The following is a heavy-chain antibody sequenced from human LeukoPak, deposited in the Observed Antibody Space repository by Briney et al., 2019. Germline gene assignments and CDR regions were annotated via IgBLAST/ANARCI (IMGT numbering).Heavy chain of an antibody. J-gene: IGHJ1*01. V-gene: IGHV4-34*01. CDR1: VGSFSGYY. D-gene: IGHD1-26*01. CDR2: INHSGST. Sequence: SETLSLTCAVYVGSFSGYYWSWIRHPPGKGLEWIVEINHSGSTNYNPSLKSRVTISVDTSKNQFSLKLSSVTAADTAVYYCARPRIVGAPGYFQHWGQGTLVTVSS. CDR3: ARPRIVGAPGYFQH.